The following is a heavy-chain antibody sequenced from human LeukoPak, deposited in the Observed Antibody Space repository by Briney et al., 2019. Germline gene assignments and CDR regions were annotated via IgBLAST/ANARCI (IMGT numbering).Heavy chain of an antibody. Sequence: GGSLRLSCAASGFSFSSYAMSWVRQAPGKGLEWVSAISGSGGGTYYADSAKGRFTISRDNSKNTLYLQMNSLRAEDTAVYYCAKGTMDGGQYYYDSSGGQGTLVTVSS. CDR3: AKGTMDGGQYYYDSS. J-gene: IGHJ4*02. CDR2: ISGSGGGT. V-gene: IGHV3-23*01. CDR1: GFSFSSYA. D-gene: IGHD3-22*01.